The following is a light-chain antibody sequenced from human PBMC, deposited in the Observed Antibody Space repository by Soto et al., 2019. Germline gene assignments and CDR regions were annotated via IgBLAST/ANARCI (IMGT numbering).Light chain of an antibody. CDR1: SSDVGGYDS. Sequence: QSALTQPPSASGSPGQSVTISCSGTSSDVGGYDSVSWYQHHPGKVPKLIIFDVDKWPSGVPDRFPGFKSGNTASLTVSGLRAEDEADYYCSSYAGRNTFVFGTGTKVTVL. J-gene: IGLJ1*01. V-gene: IGLV2-8*01. CDR2: DVD. CDR3: SSYAGRNTFV.